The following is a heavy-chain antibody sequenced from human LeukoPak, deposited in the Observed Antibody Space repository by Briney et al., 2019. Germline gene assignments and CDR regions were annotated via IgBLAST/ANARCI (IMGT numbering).Heavy chain of an antibody. Sequence: SETLSLTCTVSGGSISSSSYYWGWIRQPPGKGLEWIGSIYYSGSTYYNPSLKSRVTISVDTSKNQFSLKLSSVTAADTAVYYCASLVGSGWYIDYWGQGTLVTVSS. V-gene: IGHV4-39*01. D-gene: IGHD6-19*01. CDR3: ASLVGSGWYIDY. J-gene: IGHJ4*02. CDR2: IYYSGST. CDR1: GGSISSSSYY.